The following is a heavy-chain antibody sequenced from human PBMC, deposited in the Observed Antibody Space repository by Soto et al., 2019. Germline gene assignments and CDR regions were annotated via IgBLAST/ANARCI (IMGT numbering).Heavy chain of an antibody. D-gene: IGHD5-18*01. CDR1: GFTFSNAW. V-gene: IGHV3-15*01. J-gene: IGHJ5*02. CDR2: IKSKTDGGTT. CDR3: TSPSAGWIQLWQNWFDP. Sequence: PGGSLRLSCAASGFTFSNAWMSWVRQAPGKGLEWVGRIKSKTDGGTTDYAAPVKGRFTISRDESKNTLYLQMNSLKTEDTAVYYCTSPSAGWIQLWQNWFDPWGQGTLVTVSS.